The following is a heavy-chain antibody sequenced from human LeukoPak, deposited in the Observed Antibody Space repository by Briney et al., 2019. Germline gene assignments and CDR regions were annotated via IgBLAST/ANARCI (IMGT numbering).Heavy chain of an antibody. CDR2: IYPGDSDT. Sequence: NHGESLKISCKGSGYNLISYWIGWVRQMPGKGLEWMGIIYPGDSDTRYSPSFQGQVSISDDKSINTAYLQWSSLKASDTAMYYCADAFDSWGQGTMITVAS. CDR3: ADAFDS. J-gene: IGHJ3*02. CDR1: GYNLISYW. V-gene: IGHV5-51*01.